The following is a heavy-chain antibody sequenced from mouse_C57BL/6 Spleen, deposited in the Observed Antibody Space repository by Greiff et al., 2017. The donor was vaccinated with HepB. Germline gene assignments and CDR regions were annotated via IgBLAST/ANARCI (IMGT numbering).Heavy chain of an antibody. Sequence: QVQLQQPGAELVKPGASVKLSCKASGYTFTSYWMHWVKQRPGQGLEWIGMIHPNSGSTNYNEKFKSKATLTVDKSSSTAYMQLSSLTSEDSAVYYCARANWDGDFDYWGQVTTLTVSS. CDR1: GYTFTSYW. CDR2: IHPNSGST. J-gene: IGHJ2*01. V-gene: IGHV1-64*01. D-gene: IGHD4-1*01. CDR3: ARANWDGDFDY.